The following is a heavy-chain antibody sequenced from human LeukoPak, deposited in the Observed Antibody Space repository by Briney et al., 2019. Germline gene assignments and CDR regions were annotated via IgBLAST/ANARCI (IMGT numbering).Heavy chain of an antibody. V-gene: IGHV3-30*04. D-gene: IGHD5-18*01. CDR3: ARVGGYSFGWVGPFDY. Sequence: PGGSLRLSCAASGFTFSSYAMHWVRQAPGKGLEWVAVISYDGSDKHYADSVKGRFTISRDNSKNTLYLQMNSLRAEDTAVYYCARVGGYSFGWVGPFDYWGQGTLVTVS. J-gene: IGHJ4*02. CDR1: GFTFSSYA. CDR2: ISYDGSDK.